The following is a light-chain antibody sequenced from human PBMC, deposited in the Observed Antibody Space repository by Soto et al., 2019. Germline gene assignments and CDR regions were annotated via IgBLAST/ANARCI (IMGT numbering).Light chain of an antibody. J-gene: IGKJ5*01. Sequence: DIQMTQSPSSLSASVGDRVTITCRASQSISIYLNWYQLKPGKAPNLLMYGASYLKSGVTTRFSGSGSGTHFTLTISCLQPEDFAIYYCQQTYTTPEITSGQGTRLEIK. V-gene: IGKV1-39*01. CDR1: QSISIY. CDR2: GAS. CDR3: QQTYTTPEIT.